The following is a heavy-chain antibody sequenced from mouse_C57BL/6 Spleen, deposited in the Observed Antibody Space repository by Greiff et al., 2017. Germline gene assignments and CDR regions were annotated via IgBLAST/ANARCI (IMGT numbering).Heavy chain of an antibody. CDR2: ISSGSSTI. D-gene: IGHD1-1*02. J-gene: IGHJ3*01. V-gene: IGHV5-17*01. Sequence: EVKVVESGGGLVKPGGSLKLSCAASGFTFSDYGMHWVRQAPEKGLEWVAYISSGSSTIYYADTVKGRFTISRDNAKNTLFLQMTSLRSEDTAMYYCARGGLGIAYWGQGTLVTVSA. CDR1: GFTFSDYG. CDR3: ARGGLGIAY.